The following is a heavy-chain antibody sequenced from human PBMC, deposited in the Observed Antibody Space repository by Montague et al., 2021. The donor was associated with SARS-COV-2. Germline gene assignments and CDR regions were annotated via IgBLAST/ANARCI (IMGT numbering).Heavy chain of an antibody. V-gene: IGHV3-30-3*01. Sequence: SLRLSCAASGFTFSSYAMHWVRQAPGKGLEWVAVISYDGSNKYYADSVKGRFTLSRDNSRNTLYLQMNSLRAEDTAVYYCASQFELLEYYFDYWGQGTLVTVSS. CDR3: ASQFELLEYYFDY. CDR2: ISYDGSNK. D-gene: IGHD3-10*01. CDR1: GFTFSSYA. J-gene: IGHJ4*02.